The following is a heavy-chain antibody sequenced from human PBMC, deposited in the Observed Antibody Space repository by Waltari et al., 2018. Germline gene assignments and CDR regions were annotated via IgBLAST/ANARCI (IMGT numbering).Heavy chain of an antibody. CDR1: EFTFSSYV. CDR3: ARDYCDRTNCHGMDV. CDR2: ISYNGRNI. D-gene: IGHD3-22*01. Sequence: QAQLVESGGGVVQPGRSLRLSCAASEFTFSSYVMHWVRQAPGKGLEWVAVISYNGRNIYYVDTVKGRFTISRDNSKKMLYLQMNSLRAEDTAVYYCARDYCDRTNCHGMDVWGQGTTVTVSS. J-gene: IGHJ6*02. V-gene: IGHV3-30*04.